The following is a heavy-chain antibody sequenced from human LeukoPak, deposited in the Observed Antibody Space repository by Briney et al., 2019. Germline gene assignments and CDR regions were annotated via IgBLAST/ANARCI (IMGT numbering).Heavy chain of an antibody. CDR1: GFTFSSYS. D-gene: IGHD3-22*01. V-gene: IGHV3-21*01. CDR2: ISSSSSYI. J-gene: IGHJ4*02. Sequence: PGGSLRLSCAASGFTFSSYSMNWVRQAPGKGLEWVSSISSSSSYIYYADSVKGRFTISRDNAKNSLYLQMNSLRAEDTAVYYCARAPSVDTMIVVVIDYWGQGTLVTVSS. CDR3: ARAPSVDTMIVVVIDY.